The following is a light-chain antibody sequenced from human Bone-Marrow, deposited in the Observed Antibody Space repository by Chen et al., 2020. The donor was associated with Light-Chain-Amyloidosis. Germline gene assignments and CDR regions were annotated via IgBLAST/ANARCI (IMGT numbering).Light chain of an antibody. J-gene: IGKJ1*01. Sequence: DIQLTQSPSFLSASVGDRVTITCRASQGISSYLAWYQQKPGKAPKLLVYDASTLQSGVPSRFSGSGSGTEFTLTISNLQPEDFATYYCQQLNSYPQTFGQGTKVEIK. V-gene: IGKV1-9*01. CDR3: QQLNSYPQT. CDR2: DAS. CDR1: QGISSY.